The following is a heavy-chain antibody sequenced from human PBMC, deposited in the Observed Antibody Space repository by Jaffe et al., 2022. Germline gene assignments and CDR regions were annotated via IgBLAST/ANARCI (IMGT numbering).Heavy chain of an antibody. J-gene: IGHJ4*02. CDR1: GFTFGDYA. Sequence: EVQLVESGGGLVQPGRSLRLSCTASGFTFGDYAMSWFRQAPGKGLEWVGFIRSKAYGGTTEYAASVKGRFTISRDDSKSIAYLQMNSLKTEDTAVYYCTRVPLILYGTAGVAGGYDLYYFDYWGQGTLVTVSS. V-gene: IGHV3-49*03. CDR2: IRSKAYGGTT. CDR3: TRVPLILYGTAGVAGGYDLYYFDY. D-gene: IGHD5-12*01.